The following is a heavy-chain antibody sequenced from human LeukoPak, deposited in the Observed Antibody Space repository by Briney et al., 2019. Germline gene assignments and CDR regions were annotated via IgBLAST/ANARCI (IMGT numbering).Heavy chain of an antibody. CDR2: IYTSGST. V-gene: IGHV4-61*02. Sequence: SETLSLTCTVSGGSISSGSYYWSWIRQPAGKGLEWIGRIYTSGSTNYNPSLKSRVTISVDTSKNQFSLKLSSVTAADTAVYYCARDGSASVDTAMVLYYYYMDVWGKGTTVTVSS. CDR1: GGSISSGSYY. D-gene: IGHD5-18*01. J-gene: IGHJ6*03. CDR3: ARDGSASVDTAMVLYYYYMDV.